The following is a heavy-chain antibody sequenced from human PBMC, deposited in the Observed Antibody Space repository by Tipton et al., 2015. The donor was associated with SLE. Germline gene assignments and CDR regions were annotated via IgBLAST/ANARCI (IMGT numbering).Heavy chain of an antibody. J-gene: IGHJ4*02. D-gene: IGHD2-21*02. V-gene: IGHV4-39*01. CDR1: GGSISSGTFY. CDR3: ARRLVTTGNYFDP. CDR2: IYYSGTT. Sequence: TLSLTCTVSGGSISSGTFYCAWLRQSPGEGLEWLGSIYYSGTTYYNPSLRSRVTMSVDSSKNQFSLKVKSVTAADTAVYYCARRLVTTGNYFDPWGRGTLVTVSS.